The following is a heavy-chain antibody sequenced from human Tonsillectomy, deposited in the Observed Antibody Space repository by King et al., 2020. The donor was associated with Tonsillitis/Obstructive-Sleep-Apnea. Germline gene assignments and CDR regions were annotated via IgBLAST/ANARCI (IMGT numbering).Heavy chain of an antibody. CDR2: IWYDGSNK. CDR1: GFTFSSYG. CDR3: ARGGRYYYYMDV. V-gene: IGHV3-33*01. J-gene: IGHJ6*03. Sequence: VQLVESGGGVVQPGRSLRLSCAASGFTFSSYGMHWDRQAPGKGLEWVAVIWYDGSNKYYADSVKGRFTISRDNSKNTLYLQMNSLRAEDTAVYYCARGGRYYYYMDVWGKGTTVTVSS. D-gene: IGHD3/OR15-3a*01.